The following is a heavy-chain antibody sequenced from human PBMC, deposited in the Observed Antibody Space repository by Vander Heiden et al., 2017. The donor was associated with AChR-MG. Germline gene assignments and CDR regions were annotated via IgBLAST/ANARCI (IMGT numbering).Heavy chain of an antibody. CDR2: ISYDGSNK. V-gene: IGHV3-30*18. CDR3: AKDFGARYGMDV. Sequence: QVQLVESGGGVVQPGRSLRLSCAASGFTFSSYGMHWVRQAPGKGLEWVAVISYDGSNKYYADSVKGRFTISRDNSKNTLYLQMNSLRAEDTAVYYCAKDFGARYGMDVWGQGTTVTVSS. CDR1: GFTFSSYG. J-gene: IGHJ6*02. D-gene: IGHD3-10*01.